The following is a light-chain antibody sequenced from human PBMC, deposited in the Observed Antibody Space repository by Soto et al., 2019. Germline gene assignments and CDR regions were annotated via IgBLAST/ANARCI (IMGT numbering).Light chain of an antibody. Sequence: QSVLTQPPSVSGAPGQRVTISCTGSSSNIGAGYDVHWYQQLPGTAPKLLIYGNSNRPSGVPDRFSGSKSGTSASLAITGXXXXXXXXYYXQSYDSSLSGSVFGGGTKL. CDR1: SSNIGAGYD. CDR3: QSYDSSLSGSV. J-gene: IGLJ2*01. CDR2: GNS. V-gene: IGLV1-40*01.